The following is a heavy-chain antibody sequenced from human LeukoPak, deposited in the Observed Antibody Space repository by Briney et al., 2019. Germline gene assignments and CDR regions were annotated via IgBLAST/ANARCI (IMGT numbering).Heavy chain of an antibody. J-gene: IGHJ6*02. D-gene: IGHD3-22*01. CDR1: GFTFSSYW. CDR3: AREYYDSSGYAYYYYYGMDV. Sequence: PGGSLRLSCAASGFTFSSYWMSWVRQVPGKGLEWVANIKQDGSEKYYVDSVKGRFTISRDNAKNSLYLQMNSLRAEDTAVYYCAREYYDSSGYAYYYYYGMDVWGQGTTVTVSS. V-gene: IGHV3-7*03. CDR2: IKQDGSEK.